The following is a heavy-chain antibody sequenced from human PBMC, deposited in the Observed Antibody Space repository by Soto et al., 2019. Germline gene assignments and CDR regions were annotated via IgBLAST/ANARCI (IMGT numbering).Heavy chain of an antibody. CDR2: ISAYNGNT. D-gene: IGHD3-22*01. Sequence: ASVKDSCKASGYTFTSYGISWVRQAPGQGLEWMGWISAYNGNTNYAQKLQGRVTMTTDTSTSTAYMELRSLRSDDTAVYYCARHDSSGYYRRSGAFDIWGQGTMVTVSS. CDR3: ARHDSSGYYRRSGAFDI. J-gene: IGHJ3*02. V-gene: IGHV1-18*01. CDR1: GYTFTSYG.